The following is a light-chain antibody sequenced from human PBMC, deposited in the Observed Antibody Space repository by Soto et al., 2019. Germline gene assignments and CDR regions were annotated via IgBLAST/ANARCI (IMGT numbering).Light chain of an antibody. CDR3: QQYNNWPRST. CDR1: QSVSSN. Sequence: EIVITQSPATLSVSPGERATLSCRASQSVSSNLAWYQQKPGQAPRLLIYGASTRATGIPARFSGSGSGTEFTLTISSLXSEDFAVYYCQQYNNWPRSTFGQGTKVDIK. CDR2: GAS. J-gene: IGKJ1*01. V-gene: IGKV3-15*01.